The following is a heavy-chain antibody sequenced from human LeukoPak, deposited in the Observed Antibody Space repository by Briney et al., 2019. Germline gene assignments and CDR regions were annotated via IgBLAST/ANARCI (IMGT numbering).Heavy chain of an antibody. CDR1: GFTFSSYS. V-gene: IGHV3-48*04. CDR3: ARTGQYCSGGTCYSGQFDF. Sequence: GGSLRLSCVASGFTFSSYSMNWIRQAPGKGPEWVAYIDNISTTTFYADSVKGRFTISRDNAKNSLYLQMNSLRAEDTAVYYCARTGQYCSGGTCYSGQFDFWGQGTLVTVSS. CDR2: IDNISTTT. J-gene: IGHJ4*02. D-gene: IGHD2-15*01.